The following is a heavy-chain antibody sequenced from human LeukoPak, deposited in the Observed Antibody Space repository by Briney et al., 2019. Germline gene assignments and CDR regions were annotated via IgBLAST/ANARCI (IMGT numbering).Heavy chain of an antibody. CDR2: IYSNGST. CDR3: TRAHGRITRDAYLDY. V-gene: IGHV3-53*01. J-gene: IGHJ4*02. D-gene: IGHD3-10*01. Sequence: GGSLRLSCAASGFSVSSNYMSWVRQAPGKGLTWVSVIYSNGSTYYADSVKGRFAISRDDSKNTLHLQMNSLRAEDTAMYYCTRAHGRITRDAYLDYWGQGTLVTVSS. CDR1: GFSVSSNY.